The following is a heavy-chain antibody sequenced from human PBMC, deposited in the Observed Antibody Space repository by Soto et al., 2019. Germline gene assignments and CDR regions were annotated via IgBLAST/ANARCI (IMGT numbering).Heavy chain of an antibody. V-gene: IGHV3-30-3*01. J-gene: IGHJ4*02. D-gene: IGHD5-12*01. CDR1: VFTFSSYA. CDR2: ISYDGSNK. CDR3: ARDPRDGYNYYFDY. Sequence: PWWSLRLSCSASVFTFSSYAMHWFRQAPGKGLEWVAFISYDGSNKYYADSVKGRFTISRDNSKNTLYLQMNSLRAEDTAVYYCARDPRDGYNYYFDYWGQGTLVTVSS.